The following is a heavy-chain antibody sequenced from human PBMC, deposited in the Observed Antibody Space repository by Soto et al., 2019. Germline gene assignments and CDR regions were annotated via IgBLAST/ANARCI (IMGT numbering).Heavy chain of an antibody. CDR2: IDQGGSI. CDR3: ARGGWGTAND. Sequence: QAQLQQWGAGLLKPSETLSLTCAAYGGSFSGYHWTWIRQPPGKGLEWIGEIDQGGSISYNPSLESRVTISQDTSKNQFSLKLNSVTAADTAVYYCARGGWGTANDWRQGTLVTVSS. D-gene: IGHD6-13*01. CDR1: GGSFSGYH. J-gene: IGHJ4*02. V-gene: IGHV4-34*01.